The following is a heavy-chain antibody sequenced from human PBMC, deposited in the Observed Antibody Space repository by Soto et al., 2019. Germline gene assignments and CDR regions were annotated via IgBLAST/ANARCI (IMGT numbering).Heavy chain of an antibody. D-gene: IGHD2-2*01. V-gene: IGHV3-23*01. CDR1: GFTFSSYA. CDR2: ISGSGGST. CDR3: AKPEGAKVPAWPFDY. J-gene: IGHJ4*02. Sequence: GGSLRLSCAASGFTFSSYAMSWVRQAPGKGLEWVSAISGSGGSTYYADSVKGRFTISRDNSKNTLYLQMDTLRVEDTAVYYCAKPEGAKVPAWPFDYWGQGTLVTVSS.